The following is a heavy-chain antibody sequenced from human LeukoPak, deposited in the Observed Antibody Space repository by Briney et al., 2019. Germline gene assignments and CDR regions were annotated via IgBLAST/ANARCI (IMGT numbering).Heavy chain of an antibody. CDR3: ASISRDGYNGGLFFDY. CDR1: GGSISSSSFY. Sequence: SETLSLTRTVSGGSISSSSFYWGWIRQPPGKGLEWIGTISYSGTTYYNPSLKSRMTMSVDPSKNQFSLKLSSVTAADTAVYYCASISRDGYNGGLFFDYWGQGTLVTVSS. V-gene: IGHV4-39*01. J-gene: IGHJ4*02. CDR2: ISYSGTT. D-gene: IGHD5-24*01.